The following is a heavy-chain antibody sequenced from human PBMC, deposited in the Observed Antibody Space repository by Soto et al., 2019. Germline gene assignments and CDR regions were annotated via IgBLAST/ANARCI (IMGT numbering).Heavy chain of an antibody. V-gene: IGHV4-34*02. D-gene: IGHD6-19*01. Sequence: QVQLQQWGAGQLKPSETLSLTCAVHGESFSGYGGPFSGYYWSWIRQTPGKGLEWIGEINHRGGAHSRPSLQSRVTISVDTSKNQFSLNLNSVTAADTAVYYCARGQRRGGSSGWSLWGQGTLVTVSS. CDR2: INHRGGA. CDR3: ARGQRRGGSSGWSL. CDR1: GGPFSGYY. J-gene: IGHJ4*02.